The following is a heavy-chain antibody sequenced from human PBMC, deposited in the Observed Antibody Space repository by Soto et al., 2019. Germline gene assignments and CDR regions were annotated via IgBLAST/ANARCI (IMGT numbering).Heavy chain of an antibody. Sequence: GGSLRLSCAASGFTFDDYAMHWVRQAPGKGLEWVSGISWNSGSIGYADSVKGRFTISRDNAKNSLYLQMNSLRAEDTALYYCAKDYASHSSSWYYYYYYMDVWGKGTTVTVSS. CDR3: AKDYASHSSSWYYYYYYMDV. J-gene: IGHJ6*03. D-gene: IGHD6-13*01. V-gene: IGHV3-9*01. CDR1: GFTFDDYA. CDR2: ISWNSGSI.